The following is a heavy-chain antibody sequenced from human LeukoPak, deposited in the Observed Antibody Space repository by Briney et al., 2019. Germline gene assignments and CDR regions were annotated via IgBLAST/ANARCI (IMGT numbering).Heavy chain of an antibody. V-gene: IGHV3-9*03. CDR2: ISWNSGNI. Sequence: PGGSLRLSCAASGFTFDDYAMHWVRQAPGKGLEWVSGISWNSGNIGYADSVKGRFTISRDNSKNSLYLQMNSLRAEDMALYYCAKDTLRRITGIDYWGQGTLVAVSS. D-gene: IGHD1-20*01. J-gene: IGHJ4*02. CDR3: AKDTLRRITGIDY. CDR1: GFTFDDYA.